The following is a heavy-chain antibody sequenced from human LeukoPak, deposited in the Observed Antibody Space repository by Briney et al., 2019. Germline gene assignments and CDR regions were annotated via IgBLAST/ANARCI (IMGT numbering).Heavy chain of an antibody. CDR3: ARDATMVRVPLDALDI. CDR2: MSRSGNTI. V-gene: IGHV3-48*02. D-gene: IGHD3-10*01. J-gene: IGHJ3*02. CDR1: GFTVSSNY. Sequence: PGGSLRLSCAASGFTVSSNYMNWVRQAPGKGLEWISYMSRSGNTIDYADSVKGRFTTSRDNAKNTLYYQMNSLMNEDTAVYYCARDATMVRVPLDALDIWGQGTMVSVSS.